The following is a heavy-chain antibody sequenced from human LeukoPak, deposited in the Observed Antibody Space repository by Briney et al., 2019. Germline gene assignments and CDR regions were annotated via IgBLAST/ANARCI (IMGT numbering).Heavy chain of an antibody. D-gene: IGHD1-14*01. V-gene: IGHV3-30*03. CDR3: TTFDM. Sequence: PGRSLRLSCAASGFTFTNYGIHWVRLAPGKGLEWVAVILSDGRNKHYAASVKGRFTISRDDSKNTLYLQMNSLRVDDTALYYCTTFDMWGQGRMVTVSS. CDR2: ILSDGRNK. CDR1: GFTFTNYG. J-gene: IGHJ3*02.